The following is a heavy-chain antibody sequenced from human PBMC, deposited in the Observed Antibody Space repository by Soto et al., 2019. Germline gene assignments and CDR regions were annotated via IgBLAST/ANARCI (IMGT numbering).Heavy chain of an antibody. CDR1: GYTFTSYG. J-gene: IGHJ6*02. CDR2: ISGYKGNT. CDR3: ARLGYCSSTSCYYYGMDV. D-gene: IGHD2-2*01. Sequence: QVQLVQSGAEVKKPGASVKVSCKASGYTFTSYGISWVRQAPGQGLEWMGWISGYKGNTKYVQKVQGRVTMTTDTSTSTAYMELRSLRSDDTAMYYCARLGYCSSTSCYYYGMDVWGQGTTVTVSS. V-gene: IGHV1-18*01.